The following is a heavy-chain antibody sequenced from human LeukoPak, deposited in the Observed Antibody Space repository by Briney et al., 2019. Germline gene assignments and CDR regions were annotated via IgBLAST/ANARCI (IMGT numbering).Heavy chain of an antibody. CDR2: MNPNSGNT. J-gene: IGHJ4*02. CDR1: GGTFSSYA. CDR3: ATLTGDY. Sequence: ASVKVSCKASGGTFSSYAINWVRQATGQGLEWMGWMNPNSGNTGYAQKFQGRVTITRNTSISTAYMELSSLRSEDTAVYYCATLTGDYWGQGTLVTVSS. V-gene: IGHV1-8*03.